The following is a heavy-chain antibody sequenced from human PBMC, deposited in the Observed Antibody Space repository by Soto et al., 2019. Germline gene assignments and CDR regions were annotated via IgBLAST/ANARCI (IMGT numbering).Heavy chain of an antibody. V-gene: IGHV1-69*13. CDR1: GGTFSSYA. J-gene: IGHJ5*02. D-gene: IGHD3-3*01. Sequence: SVKVSCKASGGTFSSYAISWVRQAPGQGLEWMGGIIPIFGTANYEQKFQGRVTITADESTSTAYMELSSLRSEDTAAYYCARGSVIFGVVHNWFEPWVQGTLDSVSS. CDR2: IIPIFGTA. CDR3: ARGSVIFGVVHNWFEP.